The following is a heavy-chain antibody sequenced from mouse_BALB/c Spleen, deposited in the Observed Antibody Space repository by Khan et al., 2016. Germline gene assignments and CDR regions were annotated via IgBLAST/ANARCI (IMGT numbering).Heavy chain of an antibody. Sequence: EVELVESGGGLVQPGDSLRLSCATSGFTFTDYYMNWVRQPPGKALEWLGFIRNKAIGYTTEYSPSVKGRFTISRDNSHSILYLQMNPLRAEDSATYYCARAMAGMLFDYWGQGTTLTVSS. V-gene: IGHV7-3*02. CDR2: IRNKAIGYTT. CDR1: GFTFTDYY. CDR3: ARAMAGMLFDY. J-gene: IGHJ2*01. D-gene: IGHD4-1*01.